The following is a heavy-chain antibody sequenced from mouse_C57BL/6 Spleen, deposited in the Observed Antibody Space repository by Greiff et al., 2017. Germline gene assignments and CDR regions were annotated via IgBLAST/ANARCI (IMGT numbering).Heavy chain of an antibody. CDR3: ARSAYGSSLYFDY. J-gene: IGHJ2*01. V-gene: IGHV1-80*01. Sequence: QVQLQQSGAELVRPGASVKISCKASGYAFRSYWMNWVKQRPGKGLEWIGQIFPGVGDTNYNGKFKGKATLTADKSSSTAYMQLSSLTSEDSAVFLRARSAYGSSLYFDYWGQGTTLTVSS. D-gene: IGHD1-1*01. CDR2: IFPGVGDT. CDR1: GYAFRSYW.